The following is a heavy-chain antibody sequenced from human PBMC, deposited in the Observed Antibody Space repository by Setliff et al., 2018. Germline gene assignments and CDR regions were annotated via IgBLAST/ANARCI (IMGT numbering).Heavy chain of an antibody. CDR2: IYHSGTT. CDR1: GGSISSPNW. D-gene: IGHD2-15*01. J-gene: IGHJ6*03. CDR3: TRGDCSGGSCSPYYYYYYIDV. Sequence: KTSETLSLTCAVSGGSISSPNWWNWVRQPPGKGLEWIGEIYHSGTTNYSPSLKSRVTMSVDKSKNQFSLRLSSVTAADTAMYYCTRGDCSGGSCSPYYYYYYIDVWGRGTTVTVSS. V-gene: IGHV4-4*02.